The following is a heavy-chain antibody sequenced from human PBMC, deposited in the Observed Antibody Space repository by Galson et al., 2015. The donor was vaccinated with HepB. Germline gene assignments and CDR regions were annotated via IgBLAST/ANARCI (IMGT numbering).Heavy chain of an antibody. V-gene: IGHV1-18*04. CDR1: GYTFTSYG. D-gene: IGHD4-17*01. J-gene: IGHJ4*02. CDR2: ISTYNGNT. CDR3: ARVLREQDYGDLNTYIDY. Sequence: SVKVSCKASGYTFTSYGISWVRQAPGQGLEWMGWISTYNGNTNYAQKLQGRVTMTTDTSTSTAYMELRSLRSDDTAVYYCARVLREQDYGDLNTYIDYWGQGTLVTVSS.